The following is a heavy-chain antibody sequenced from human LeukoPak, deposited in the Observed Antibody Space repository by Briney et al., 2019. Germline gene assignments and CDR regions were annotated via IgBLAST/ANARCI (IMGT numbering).Heavy chain of an antibody. CDR1: GYTFTAYY. J-gene: IGHJ4*02. Sequence: ASVKVSCKASGYTFTAYYIHWVRQAPGQGLDWMGWINPNSGGTNYAQKFQGRVTMTRDTSISTAYMELSRVRSDDTAVYYCARLNDYGDYWALDYWGQGTLVTVSS. CDR3: ARLNDYGDYWALDY. D-gene: IGHD4-17*01. CDR2: INPNSGGT. V-gene: IGHV1-2*02.